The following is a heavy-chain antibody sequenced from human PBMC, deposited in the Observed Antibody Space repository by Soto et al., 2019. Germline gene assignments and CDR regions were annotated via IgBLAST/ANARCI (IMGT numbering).Heavy chain of an antibody. V-gene: IGHV3-23*01. Sequence: EVQLLESGGGLVQPGGSLRLSCAASGFTFSSYAMSWVRQAPGKGVEWVSLITGSGGDTYYADSVKARFTISSDNSRNTLYLQMNSLRAEDTAVYYCAKAAGSSWGTEHFQHWGQGTLVTVSS. D-gene: IGHD6-13*01. CDR2: ITGSGGDT. CDR1: GFTFSSYA. J-gene: IGHJ1*01. CDR3: AKAAGSSWGTEHFQH.